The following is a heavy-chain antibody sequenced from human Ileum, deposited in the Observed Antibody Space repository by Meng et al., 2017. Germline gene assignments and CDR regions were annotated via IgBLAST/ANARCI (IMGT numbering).Heavy chain of an antibody. J-gene: IGHJ4*02. V-gene: IGHV3-30-3*01. CDR3: ARGLPYYDSTDYYRLDY. D-gene: IGHD3-22*01. Sequence: QVHLVESGGGVVQPGRSLRLPCAASGFTFSSYAVHWVRQAPGKRLEWVAVISFDGSNKYYIDSVKGRFTISRDNSKNTVFLQMGSLRAEDTALYYCARGLPYYDSTDYYRLDYWGQGTLVTVSS. CDR2: ISFDGSNK. CDR1: GFTFSSYA.